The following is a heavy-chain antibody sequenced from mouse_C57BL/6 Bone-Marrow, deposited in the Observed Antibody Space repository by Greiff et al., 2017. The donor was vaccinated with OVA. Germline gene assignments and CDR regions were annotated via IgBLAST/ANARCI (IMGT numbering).Heavy chain of an antibody. V-gene: IGHV1-50*01. D-gene: IGHD5-5*01. CDR3: ARDRLPFDY. CDR1: GYTFTSYW. CDR2: IDPSDSYP. J-gene: IGHJ2*01. Sequence: QVQLQQPGAELVKPGASVKLSCKASGYTFTSYWMQWVKQRPGQGLEWIGEIDPSDSYPNYNQKFKGKATLTVDTSSSTAYMQLSSLTSEDSAVYYCARDRLPFDYWGQGTTLTVSS.